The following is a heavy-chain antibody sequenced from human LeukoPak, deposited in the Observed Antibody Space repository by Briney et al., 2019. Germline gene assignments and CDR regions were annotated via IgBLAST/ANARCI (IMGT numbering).Heavy chain of an antibody. CDR2: ISAYNGNT. CDR3: ARLTVVMVYSIQENWLDP. J-gene: IGHJ5*02. D-gene: IGHD2-8*01. CDR1: GYTFTSYG. Sequence: GASVKVSCKASGYTFTSYGISWVRQAPGQGLEWMGWISAYNGNTNYAQKLQGRVTMTTDTSTSTAYMELRSLRSDDTAVYYCARLTVVMVYSIQENWLDPWGQGTLVTVSS. V-gene: IGHV1-18*01.